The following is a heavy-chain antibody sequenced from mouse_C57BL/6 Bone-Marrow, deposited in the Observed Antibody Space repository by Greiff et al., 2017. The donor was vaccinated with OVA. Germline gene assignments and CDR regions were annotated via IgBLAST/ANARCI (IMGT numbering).Heavy chain of an antibody. Sequence: EVQVVESGGGLVQPGGSLSLSCAASGFTFTDYYMSWVRQPPGKALEWLGFIRNKANGYTTEYSASVKGRFTISRDNSQSILYLQMNALRAEDSATYYCARSANWDCYFDDWGQGTTLTVSS. CDR1: GFTFTDYY. CDR3: ARSANWDCYFDD. J-gene: IGHJ2*01. V-gene: IGHV7-3*01. D-gene: IGHD4-1*01. CDR2: IRNKANGYTT.